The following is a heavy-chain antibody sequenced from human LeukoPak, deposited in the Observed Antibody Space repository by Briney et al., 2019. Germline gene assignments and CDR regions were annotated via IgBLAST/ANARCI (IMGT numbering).Heavy chain of an antibody. D-gene: IGHD2-15*01. J-gene: IGHJ3*02. CDR1: GYSFTSYW. Sequence: GESLKISCKGSGYSFTSYWIGWVRQMPGKGLEWMGIIYPGDSDTRYSPSFQGQVTISADKSISTAYLQWSSLKASDTAMYYCARMSCSGGSCSSDAFDIWGQGTMVTVSS. V-gene: IGHV5-51*01. CDR2: IYPGDSDT. CDR3: ARMSCSGGSCSSDAFDI.